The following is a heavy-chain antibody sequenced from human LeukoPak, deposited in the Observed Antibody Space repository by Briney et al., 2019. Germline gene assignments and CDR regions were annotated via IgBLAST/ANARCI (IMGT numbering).Heavy chain of an antibody. D-gene: IGHD5-18*01. Sequence: SETLSLTCTVSGGSISSYYWSWIRQPPGKGLEWIGYIYYSGSTKYNPSLKSRVTISVDTSKNQFSLKLSSVTAADTAVYFCARAGYDYGWRDSFDIWGQGTMVTVSS. CDR2: IYYSGST. J-gene: IGHJ3*02. CDR1: GGSISSYY. CDR3: ARAGYDYGWRDSFDI. V-gene: IGHV4-59*01.